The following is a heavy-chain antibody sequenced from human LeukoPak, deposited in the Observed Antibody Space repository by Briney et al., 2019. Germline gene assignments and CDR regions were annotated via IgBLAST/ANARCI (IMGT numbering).Heavy chain of an antibody. V-gene: IGHV4-34*01. D-gene: IGHD3-22*01. Sequence: SETLSLTCAVYGGSFSGYYWSWIRQPPGKGLEWIGEINHSGSTNYNPPLKSRVTISVDTSKNQFSLKLSSVTAADTAVYYCARSYDSSGYYSNRWYFDLWGRGTLVTVSS. CDR1: GGSFSGYY. CDR3: ARSYDSSGYYSNRWYFDL. CDR2: INHSGST. J-gene: IGHJ2*01.